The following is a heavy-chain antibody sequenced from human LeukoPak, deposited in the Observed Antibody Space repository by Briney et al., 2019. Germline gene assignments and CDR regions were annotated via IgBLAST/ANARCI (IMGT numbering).Heavy chain of an antibody. D-gene: IGHD3-16*02. Sequence: GRSLRLSCAASGFTFSSYGMHWVRQAPGKGLEWVAVIWYDGSNKYYADSVKGRFTISRDNSKNTLYLQMNSLRAEDTAVYYCSKRLKRNDYVGGSYRPYDWFDPWGQGTLVTVSS. V-gene: IGHV3-33*06. CDR1: GFTFSSYG. CDR3: SKRLKRNDYVGGSYRPYDWFDP. J-gene: IGHJ5*02. CDR2: IWYDGSNK.